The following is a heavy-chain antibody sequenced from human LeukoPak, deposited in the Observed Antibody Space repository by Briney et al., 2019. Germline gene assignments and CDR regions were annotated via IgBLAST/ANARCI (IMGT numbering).Heavy chain of an antibody. D-gene: IGHD3-3*01. CDR1: GDSISSYY. J-gene: IGHJ5*02. Sequence: PSETLSLTCTVSGDSISSYYWSWIRQPPGKGLEWIGYIYYSGSTNYNPSLKSRVTISVDTSKNQFSLKLSSVTAADTAVYYCARGIFGVVIPHNWFDPWGQGTLVTVSS. V-gene: IGHV4-59*01. CDR2: IYYSGST. CDR3: ARGIFGVVIPHNWFDP.